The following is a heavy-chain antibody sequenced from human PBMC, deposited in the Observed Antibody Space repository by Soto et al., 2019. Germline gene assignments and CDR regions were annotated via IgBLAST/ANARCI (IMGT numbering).Heavy chain of an antibody. CDR3: ARGPSGDKVDS. Sequence: QVQLQESGPGLVKPSQTLSLTCTVSGGSISTVDYWWSWIRQSPDMGLEWIGHIYDGGRTYNNPSLESXXTXSXXTSNSQLSLTLSSVSAADTAVYYCARGPSGDKVDSWGQGTLVTVSS. CDR1: GGSISTVDYW. V-gene: IGHV4-30-4*01. J-gene: IGHJ4*02. D-gene: IGHD7-27*01. CDR2: IYDGGRT.